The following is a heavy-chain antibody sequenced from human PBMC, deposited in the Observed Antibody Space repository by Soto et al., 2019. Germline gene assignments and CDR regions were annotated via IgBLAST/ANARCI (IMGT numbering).Heavy chain of an antibody. CDR3: ARAMVKYYFDY. CDR2: ISYDGSNK. J-gene: IGHJ4*02. CDR1: GFTFSSYA. V-gene: IGHV3-30-3*01. Sequence: QVQLVESGGGVVQPGRSLRLSCAASGFTFSSYAMHWVRQAPGKGLEWVAVISYDGSNKYYADSVKGRFTISRDNSKNTLYLQMNSLRAEDTAVYYCARAMVKYYFDYWGQGTLVTVSS. D-gene: IGHD3-10*01.